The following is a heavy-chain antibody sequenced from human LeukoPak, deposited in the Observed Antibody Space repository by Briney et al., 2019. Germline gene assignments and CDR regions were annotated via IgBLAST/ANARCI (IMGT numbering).Heavy chain of an antibody. CDR1: GGSISTYY. CDR2: IHYSGST. V-gene: IGHV4-59*01. D-gene: IGHD6-13*01. J-gene: IGHJ4*02. Sequence: SETLSLTCTVSGGSISTYYWNWIRQPPGKGLEWIGYIHYSGSTNYNPSLKGRVTISVDTSENQFSLKLNSVTAADTAVYYCATSGGYSSTWSLWGQGTLVTVSS. CDR3: ATSGGYSSTWSL.